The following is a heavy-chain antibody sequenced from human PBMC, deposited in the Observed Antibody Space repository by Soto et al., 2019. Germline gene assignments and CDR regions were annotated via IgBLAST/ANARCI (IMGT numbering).Heavy chain of an antibody. D-gene: IGHD6-19*01. CDR3: AKDQVAVAADSWFDR. J-gene: IGHJ5*02. Sequence: SVKVSCKASGGTFRSYTISWVRQAPGQGLEWMGRIIPILGIANYAQKFQGRVTITADKSTSTAYMELSSLGSEGTAVYYCAKDQVAVAADSWFDRWGQRTLVRVSS. V-gene: IGHV1-69*02. CDR1: GGTFRSYT. CDR2: IIPILGIA.